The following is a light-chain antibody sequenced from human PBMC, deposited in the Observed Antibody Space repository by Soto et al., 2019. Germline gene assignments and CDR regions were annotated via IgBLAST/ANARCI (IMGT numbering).Light chain of an antibody. CDR2: AAS. J-gene: IGKJ1*01. V-gene: IGKV3-20*01. Sequence: EIVLTQSPGTLSLSPGERATLSCRASQSVRSNYLAWYQQKPGQAPRLLIYAASSRATGIPDRFSGSGSGTDFTLTIDRLEPEDFAVYYCQQYGSSRTFGQGTKVEIK. CDR1: QSVRSNY. CDR3: QQYGSSRT.